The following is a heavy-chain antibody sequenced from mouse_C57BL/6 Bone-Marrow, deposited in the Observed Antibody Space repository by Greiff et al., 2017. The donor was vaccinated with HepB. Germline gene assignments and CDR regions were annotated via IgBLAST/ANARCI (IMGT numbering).Heavy chain of an antibody. Sequence: EVQLVESGGGLVQPKGSLKLSCAASGFTFNTYAMHWVRQSPGKGLEWVARIRSKSSNYSTYYADSVKDRFTISSEDSQSMLYLQMNTLKTDDTAMYYCGGGTTWDFDVWGTGTTATVSS. CDR2: IRSKSSNYST. D-gene: IGHD2-14*01. J-gene: IGHJ1*03. CDR3: GGGTTWDFDV. V-gene: IGHV10-3*01. CDR1: GFTFNTYA.